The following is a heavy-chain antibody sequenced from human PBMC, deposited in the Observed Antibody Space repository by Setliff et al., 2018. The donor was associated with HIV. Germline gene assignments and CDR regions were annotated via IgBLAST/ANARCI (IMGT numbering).Heavy chain of an antibody. Sequence: GGSLRLSCAASGFTFRDHYMTWIRQAPGKGLEWVANISPDGSATYYVDSVKGRFTISRDNAKNSLYLQLNSLRVEDTAVYYCVRDITTCWDVWGQGTTVTVSS. CDR3: VRDITTCWDV. V-gene: IGHV3-7*01. D-gene: IGHD4-4*01. CDR1: GFTFRDHY. J-gene: IGHJ6*02. CDR2: ISPDGSAT.